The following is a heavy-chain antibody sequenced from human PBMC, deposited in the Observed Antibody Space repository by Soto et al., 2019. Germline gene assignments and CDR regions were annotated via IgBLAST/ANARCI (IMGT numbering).Heavy chain of an antibody. CDR3: ARGRSLLWFGEP. J-gene: IGHJ4*02. CDR2: MNEDGSEI. Sequence: EVQLVESGGGLVQPGGSLKLSCAASGFTFSNYLMSWVRQAPGKGLEWVANMNEDGSEIYYVDSVRGRFTISRDNAKNSLYLQMNSLRVEDTAVYYWARGRSLLWFGEPRGQGTLVTVSS. CDR1: GFTFSNYL. V-gene: IGHV3-7*01. D-gene: IGHD3-10*01.